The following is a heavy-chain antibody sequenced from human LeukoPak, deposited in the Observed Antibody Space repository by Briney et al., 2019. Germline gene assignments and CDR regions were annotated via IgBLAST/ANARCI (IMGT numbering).Heavy chain of an antibody. CDR2: IRYDGSNK. V-gene: IGHV3-30*02. D-gene: IGHD3-3*01. Sequence: GGSLRLSCAASGFTFSSYGMHWVRQAPGKGLEWVAFIRYDGSNKYYADSVKGRFTISRDNSKNTPYLQMNSLRAEDTAVYYCAKAFLVAYHWFDPWAREPWSPSPQ. CDR1: GFTFSSYG. J-gene: IGHJ5*02. CDR3: AKAFLVAYHWFDP.